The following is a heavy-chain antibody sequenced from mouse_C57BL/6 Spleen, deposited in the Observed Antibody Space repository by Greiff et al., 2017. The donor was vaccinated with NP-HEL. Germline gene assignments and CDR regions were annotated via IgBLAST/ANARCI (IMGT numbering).Heavy chain of an antibody. J-gene: IGHJ4*01. V-gene: IGHV14-2*01. CDR3: ARELIYYYGSSYDNYAMDY. D-gene: IGHD1-1*01. CDR2: IDPEDGET. CDR1: GFNIKDYY. Sequence: EVKLMESGAELVKPGASVKLSCTASGFNIKDYYMHWVKQRTEQGLEWIGRIDPEDGETKYGPKFQGKATITAGTSSNTAFLQLSSLTSEDTAVYYCARELIYYYGSSYDNYAMDYWGQGTSVTVSS.